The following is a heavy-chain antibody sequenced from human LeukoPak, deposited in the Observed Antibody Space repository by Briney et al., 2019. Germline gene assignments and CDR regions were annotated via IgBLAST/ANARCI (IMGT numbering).Heavy chain of an antibody. D-gene: IGHD3-10*01. J-gene: IGHJ4*02. CDR2: ISSSSSYI. CDR1: GFTFSSYS. Sequence: GGSLRLSCAASGFTFSSYSMNWVRQAPGKGLEWVSSISSSSSYIYYADSVKGRFTISRDNAKNSLYLQMNSLRAEDTAVYYCALLSTVRVDYWGQGTLATVSS. CDR3: ALLSTVRVDY. V-gene: IGHV3-21*01.